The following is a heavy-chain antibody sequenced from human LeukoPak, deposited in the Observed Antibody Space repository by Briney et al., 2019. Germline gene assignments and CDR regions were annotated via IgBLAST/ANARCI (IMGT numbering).Heavy chain of an antibody. CDR2: IIPIFVTA. J-gene: IGHJ6*03. D-gene: IGHD4-17*01. V-gene: IGHV1-69*05. CDR1: GGTFSSYA. Sequence: GASVKVSCKASGGTFSSYAISWVRQAPGQGLEWMGGIIPIFVTANYAQKFQGRVTITTDESTSTAYLELSSLRSEETAVYYCARVTDYELRNYYMDVWGKGTTVTVSS. CDR3: ARVTDYELRNYYMDV.